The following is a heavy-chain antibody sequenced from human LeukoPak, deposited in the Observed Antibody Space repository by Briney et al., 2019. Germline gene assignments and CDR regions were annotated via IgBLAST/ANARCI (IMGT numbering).Heavy chain of an antibody. CDR3: ARDRTYGGNSGFDY. V-gene: IGHV4-34*01. Sequence: KPSETLSLTCAVYGGSFSGYYWSWIRQPPGKGLEWIGEINHSGSTNYNPSLKSRVTISVDTSKNQFSLKLSSVTAADTAVYYCARDRTYGGNSGFDYWGQGTLVTVSS. CDR2: INHSGST. J-gene: IGHJ4*02. D-gene: IGHD4-23*01. CDR1: GGSFSGYY.